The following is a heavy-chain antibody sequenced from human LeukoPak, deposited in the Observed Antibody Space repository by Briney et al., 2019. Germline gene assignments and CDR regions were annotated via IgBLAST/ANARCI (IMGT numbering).Heavy chain of an antibody. J-gene: IGHJ4*02. D-gene: IGHD1-26*01. CDR2: IYHSGST. Sequence: SETLSLTCTVSGYSISSGYYWGWIRQPPGKGLEWIGSIYHSGSTYYNPSLKSRVTISVDTSKNQFSLKLSSVTAADTAVYYCARYYSGSPRFDYWGQGTLVTVSS. CDR3: ARYYSGSPRFDY. CDR1: GYSISSGYY. V-gene: IGHV4-38-2*02.